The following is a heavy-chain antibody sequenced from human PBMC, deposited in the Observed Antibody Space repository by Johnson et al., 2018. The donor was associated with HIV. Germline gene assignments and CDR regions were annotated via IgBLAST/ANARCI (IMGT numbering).Heavy chain of an antibody. CDR3: TTGNGGAFDI. J-gene: IGHJ3*02. CDR2: IKSKTDGGTT. V-gene: IGHV3-15*01. CDR1: GFTFSSYA. Sequence: VQLVESGGGVVQPGRSLRLSCAASGFTFSSYAMHWVRQAPGKGLEWVGRIKSKTDGGTTDYAAPVKGRFTISRDDSKNTLYLQMNSLKTEDTAVYYCTTGNGGAFDIWGQGTMVTVSS.